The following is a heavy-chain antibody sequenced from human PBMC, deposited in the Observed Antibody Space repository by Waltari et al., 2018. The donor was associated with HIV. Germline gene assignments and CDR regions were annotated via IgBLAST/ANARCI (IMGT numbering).Heavy chain of an antibody. CDR1: GFTFDDYA. CDR3: AKEGGRA. CDR2: ISWNSGSI. J-gene: IGHJ3*01. V-gene: IGHV3-9*01. Sequence: EVQLVESGGGLVQPGRSLRLSCAASGFTFDDYAMHWVRQAPGKGLGWVSGISWNSGSIGYADSVKGRFTISRDNAKNSLYLQMNSLRAEDTALYYCAKEGGRAWGQGTMVTVSS.